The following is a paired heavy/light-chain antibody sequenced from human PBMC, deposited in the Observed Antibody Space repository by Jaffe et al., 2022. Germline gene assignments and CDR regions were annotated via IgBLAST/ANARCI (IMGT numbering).Heavy chain of an antibody. CDR2: INHSGST. CDR3: ARGVGYNWNYGGYYYYYMDV. V-gene: IGHV4-34*01. Sequence: QVQLQQWGAGLLKPSETLSLTCAVYGGSFSGYYWSWIRQPPGKGLEWIGEINHSGSTNYNPSLKSRVTISVDTSKNQFSLKLSSVTAADTAVYYCARGVGYNWNYGGYYYYYMDVWGKGTTVTVSS. J-gene: IGHJ6*03. D-gene: IGHD1-7*01. CDR1: GGSFSGYY.
Light chain of an antibody. CDR2: GAS. J-gene: IGKJ2*01. CDR1: QSVSSN. CDR3: QQYNNWPLT. V-gene: IGKV3-15*01. Sequence: EIVMTQSPATLSVSPGERATLSCRASQSVSSNLAWYQQKPGQAPRLLIYGASTRATGIPARFSGSGSGTEFTLTISSLQSEDFAVYYCQQYNNWPLTFGQGTKLEIK.